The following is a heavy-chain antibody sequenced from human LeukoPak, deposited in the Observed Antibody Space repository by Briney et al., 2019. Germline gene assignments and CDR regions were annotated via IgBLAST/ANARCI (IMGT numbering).Heavy chain of an antibody. V-gene: IGHV4-61*02. Sequence: SQTLSLTCTVSGGSVSSGSYYWSWIRQPAGKGLEWIGRIYPSGSTIYPSGTTHHNPSLKSRVTISVDTSKNQFSLKVDSVTAADAAVYFCARGTGTTNFDYWGQGTLVTVSS. D-gene: IGHD1-1*01. CDR3: ARGTGTTNFDY. CDR2: IYPSGSTIYPSGTT. J-gene: IGHJ4*02. CDR1: GGSVSSGSYY.